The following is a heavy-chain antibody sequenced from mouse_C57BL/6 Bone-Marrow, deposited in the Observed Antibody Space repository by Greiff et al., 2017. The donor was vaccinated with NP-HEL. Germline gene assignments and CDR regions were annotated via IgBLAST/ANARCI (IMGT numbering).Heavy chain of an antibody. V-gene: IGHV10-3*01. D-gene: IGHD1-1*01. CDR3: EREGGYGNSHY. CDR2: IRSRSSNFAS. Sequence: EVQGVESGGGLVQPGGSLKLSCAASGFTFNDYAMHWVRQAPGKGLEWVACIRSRSSNFASYDAVKGKDRFTISRDDAQSMLYLQMNNLKTEDSARYYCEREGGYGNSHYWGQGTSVTVSS. J-gene: IGHJ4*01. CDR1: GFTFNDYA.